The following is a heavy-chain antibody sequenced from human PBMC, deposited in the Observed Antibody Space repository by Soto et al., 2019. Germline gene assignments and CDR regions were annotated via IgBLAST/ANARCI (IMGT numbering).Heavy chain of an antibody. J-gene: IGHJ4*02. CDR1: GGSISPYY. CDR2: IRYSGRT. Sequence: QVQLQESGPGLVKPSETLSLTCTVSGGSISPYYWSWIRQSPGKGLAWIGHIRYSGRTNYNPSLNPSLKGRVTISADTSKNQFSLKLSSVTAADTAVYYCASAYCGGDCDLASFEYWGLGTLVTVSS. V-gene: IGHV4-59*08. D-gene: IGHD2-21*02. CDR3: ASAYCGGDCDLASFEY.